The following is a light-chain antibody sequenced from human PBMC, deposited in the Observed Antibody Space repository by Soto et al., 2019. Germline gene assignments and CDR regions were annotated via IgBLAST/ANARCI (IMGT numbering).Light chain of an antibody. Sequence: DIQMTQSPSSLSASVGDRVTITCRASQSISSYLTWYQQQPGKAPKLLIYAASSLQSGVPSRFSGSGSGTDFTLTISSLQPEDFATYFCQQSYSTPWTLGQGTKVEIK. J-gene: IGKJ1*01. CDR2: AAS. CDR3: QQSYSTPWT. CDR1: QSISSY. V-gene: IGKV1-39*01.